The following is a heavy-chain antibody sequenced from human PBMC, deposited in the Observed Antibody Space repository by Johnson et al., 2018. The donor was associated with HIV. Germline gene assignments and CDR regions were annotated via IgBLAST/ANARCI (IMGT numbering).Heavy chain of an antibody. Sequence: YDGSNKYYADSVKGRFTISRDNSKNTLYLQMNSLRAEDTAVYYCAKDLGGYSSSWNNAFDIWGQGTMVTVSS. CDR2: YDGSNK. V-gene: IGHV3-30*02. CDR3: AKDLGGYSSSWNNAFDI. D-gene: IGHD6-13*01. J-gene: IGHJ3*02.